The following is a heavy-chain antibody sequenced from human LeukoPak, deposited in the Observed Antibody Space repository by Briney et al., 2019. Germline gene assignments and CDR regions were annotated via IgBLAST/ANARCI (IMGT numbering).Heavy chain of an antibody. D-gene: IGHD6-19*01. CDR3: AKDVVPDSGWDLDY. CDR2: ILTSGDKT. J-gene: IGHJ4*02. V-gene: IGHV3-23*01. Sequence: PGGSMRLSCAASGFTFSTYSMSWVRQAPGKGLGWVSGILTSGDKTFYADSVKGRFTTSRDNSKNTLYLQMNSLRAEDTAVYYCAKDVVPDSGWDLDYWGQGTLVTVSS. CDR1: GFTFSTYS.